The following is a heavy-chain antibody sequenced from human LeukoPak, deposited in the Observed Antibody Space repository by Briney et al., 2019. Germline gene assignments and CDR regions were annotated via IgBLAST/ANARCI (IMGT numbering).Heavy chain of an antibody. J-gene: IGHJ3*02. CDR2: IYYSGST. D-gene: IGHD2-2*01. V-gene: IGHV4-59*01. CDR1: GGSISSYY. Sequence: SETLSLTCTVSGGSISSYYWSWIRQPPGKGLEWIGYIYYSGSTNYNPSLKSRVTISVDTSKNQFSLKLSSVTAADTAVYYCARSTVTWAFDIWGQGTMVAVSS. CDR3: ARSTVTWAFDI.